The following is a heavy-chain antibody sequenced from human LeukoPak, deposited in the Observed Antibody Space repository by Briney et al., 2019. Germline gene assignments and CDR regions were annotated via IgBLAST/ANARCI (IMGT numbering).Heavy chain of an antibody. V-gene: IGHV1-18*01. CDR1: GYTFTSYG. Sequence: GASVKVSCKASGYTFTSYGISWVRQAPGQGLEWVGWINSYNGNTNYAQKLQGRVTLTTDTSTSTAYMELRSLRSDDTAVYYCARQITMIVVVINDPFDIWGQGTMVTVSS. CDR3: ARQITMIVVVINDPFDI. D-gene: IGHD3-22*01. CDR2: INSYNGNT. J-gene: IGHJ3*02.